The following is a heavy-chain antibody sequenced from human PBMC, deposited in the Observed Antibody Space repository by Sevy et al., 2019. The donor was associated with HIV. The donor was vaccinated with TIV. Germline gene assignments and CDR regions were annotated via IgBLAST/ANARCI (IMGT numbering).Heavy chain of an antibody. V-gene: IGHV4-61*01. D-gene: IGHD1-26*01. J-gene: IGHJ6*02. CDR1: GGSVSSDTYY. CDR3: TRVGGLTDYGMDV. CDR2: IYYNVRI. Sequence: SETLSLTCTVSGGSVSSDTYYWTWIRQPPGKGLEFIGYIYYNVRINFNPSLKSRVTISVDTSKNQFSLKVTSVTAADTAVYYCTRVGGLTDYGMDVWGQGTTVTVSS.